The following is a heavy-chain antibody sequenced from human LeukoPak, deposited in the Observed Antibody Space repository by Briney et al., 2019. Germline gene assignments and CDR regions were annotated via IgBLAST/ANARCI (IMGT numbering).Heavy chain of an antibody. CDR1: GFTFGDYA. CDR3: ARDAGGRTQREGWFDP. J-gene: IGHJ5*02. CDR2: ISSGGMWI. D-gene: IGHD1-26*01. Sequence: GGSLRLSCTASGFTFGDYAMTWVRQAPGKGLEWLSSISSGGMWIYYADSLKGRFTISRDNAKNSLYLQMKSLRVEDTGVYYCARDAGGRTQREGWFDPWGQGTLVTVSS. V-gene: IGHV3-21*01.